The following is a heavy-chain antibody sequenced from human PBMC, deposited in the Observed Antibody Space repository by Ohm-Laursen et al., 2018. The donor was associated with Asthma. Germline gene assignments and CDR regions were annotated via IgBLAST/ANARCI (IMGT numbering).Heavy chain of an antibody. Sequence: SETLSLTCTVSGGSISSYYWSWIRQPPGKGLEWIGYIYYSGSTNYNPSLKSRVTISVDTSKNQFSLKLSSVTVADTAVYYCAGSDSQAFDIWGQGTMVTVSS. V-gene: IGHV4-59*01. CDR3: AGSDSQAFDI. J-gene: IGHJ3*02. D-gene: IGHD2-21*02. CDR2: IYYSGST. CDR1: GGSISSYY.